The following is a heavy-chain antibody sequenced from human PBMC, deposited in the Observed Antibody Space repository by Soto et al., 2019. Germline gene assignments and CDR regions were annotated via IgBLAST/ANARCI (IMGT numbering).Heavy chain of an antibody. CDR3: ASSLAARPPYYYYYGMDV. V-gene: IGHV1-69*06. CDR2: IIPIFGTA. D-gene: IGHD6-6*01. CDR1: GGTFSSYA. Sequence: QVQLVQSGAEVKKPGSSVKVSCKASGGTFSSYAISWVRQAPGQGLEWMGGIIPIFGTANYAQKFQGRVTITADKSTSTAYMELSSLRSEDTAVYYCASSLAARPPYYYYYGMDVWGQGTTVTVS. J-gene: IGHJ6*02.